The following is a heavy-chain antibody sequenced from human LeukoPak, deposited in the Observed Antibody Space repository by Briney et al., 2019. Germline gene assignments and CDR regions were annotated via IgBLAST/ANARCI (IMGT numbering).Heavy chain of an antibody. CDR3: AKKGRAGYGAHYYYYMDD. CDR2: IRYDGNNK. CDR1: GFTFNIYG. Sequence: PGGSLRLSCAASGFTFNIYGMHWVRQAPGKGLEWVAFIRYDGNNKYYTDSVKGRFTISRDNSKNTLYLQMNSLRAEDTAVYYCAKKGRAGYGAHYYYYMDDWGKGTTVTVSS. D-gene: IGHD3-10*01. V-gene: IGHV3-30*02. J-gene: IGHJ6*03.